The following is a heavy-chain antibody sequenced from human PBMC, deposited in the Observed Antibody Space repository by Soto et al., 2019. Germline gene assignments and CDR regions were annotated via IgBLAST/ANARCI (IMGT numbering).Heavy chain of an antibody. CDR2: ISSGGTYL. Sequence: RLSCAGSGFTFRTRTLVWVRQAPGKGLEWVSSISSGGTYLEYAHSVKGRFAISRDDAKDSVFLQMNSLKTDDTAVYYCVKGGEDITSPYGMDVWGQGTTVTVSS. CDR3: VKGGEDITSPYGMDV. V-gene: IGHV3-21*06. J-gene: IGHJ6*02. CDR1: GFTFRTRT. D-gene: IGHD3-16*01.